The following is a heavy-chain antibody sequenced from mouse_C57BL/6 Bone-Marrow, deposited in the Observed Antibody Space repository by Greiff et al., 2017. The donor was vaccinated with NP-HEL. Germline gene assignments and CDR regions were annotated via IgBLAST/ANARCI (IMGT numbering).Heavy chain of an antibody. CDR2: IDPEDGET. CDR3: ARSSDGYFPYYAMDY. Sequence: EVQLQQSGAELVKPGASVKLSCTASGFNIKDYYMHWVKQRTEQGLEWIGRIDPEDGETKYAPKFQGKATIKADTSSNTAYLQLSILTSEDTAVYYCARSSDGYFPYYAMDYWGQGTSVTVSS. J-gene: IGHJ4*01. D-gene: IGHD2-3*01. CDR1: GFNIKDYY. V-gene: IGHV14-2*01.